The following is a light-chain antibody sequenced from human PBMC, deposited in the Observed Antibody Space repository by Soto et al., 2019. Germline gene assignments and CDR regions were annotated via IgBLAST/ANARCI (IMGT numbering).Light chain of an antibody. CDR2: AAS. Sequence: DIQFTQSPASVCASVGRRVIITCRAIQGITSLLASYQKKPGKAAKLRIYAASILESGVSSRFSGSGSGADFTLTISSLQPEDFATYYCHQTNSLSRTFGGGTKVDIK. CDR1: QGITSL. V-gene: IGKV1-12*01. CDR3: HQTNSLSRT. J-gene: IGKJ4*01.